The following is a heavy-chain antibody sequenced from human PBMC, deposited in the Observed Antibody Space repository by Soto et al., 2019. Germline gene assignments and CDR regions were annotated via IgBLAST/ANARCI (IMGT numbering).Heavy chain of an antibody. CDR3: ARGSGWYVH. J-gene: IGHJ5*02. Sequence: QVQLQESGPGLVKPSETLSLTCTVSGDSISGSSWSWIRKPPGKGLEWIAYMYFSGSTNYNPSLKGRVTISVDKSTNQFSLQLRSVTAGDTAVYYCARGSGWYVHWGQGTLVTVSS. D-gene: IGHD6-19*01. CDR1: GDSISGSS. V-gene: IGHV4-59*01. CDR2: MYFSGST.